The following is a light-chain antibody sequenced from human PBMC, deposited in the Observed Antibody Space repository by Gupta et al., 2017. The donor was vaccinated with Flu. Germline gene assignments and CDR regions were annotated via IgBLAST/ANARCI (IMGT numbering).Light chain of an antibody. J-gene: IGKJ1*01. CDR2: KAS. CDR1: QNISRR. V-gene: IGKV1-5*03. CDR3: QQYNSGPAGAC. Sequence: IQLTQPPSTLSAFVGDRVTITCRASQNISRRLAWYQQKPGKAPKLLIYKASSLQSGVPSRFRGSGSGTEFTLTIGSLQPDDFATYYCQQYNSGPAGACFGQGTKVEVK.